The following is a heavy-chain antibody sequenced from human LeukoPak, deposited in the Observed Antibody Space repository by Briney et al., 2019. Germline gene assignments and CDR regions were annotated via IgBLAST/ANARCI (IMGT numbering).Heavy chain of an antibody. CDR2: IYYSGST. CDR3: ARDRSSGWYRTGWFDP. D-gene: IGHD6-19*01. Sequence: SETLSLTCAVYGGSFSGYYWSWIRQPPGKGLEWIGYIYYSGSTNYNPSLKSRVTISVDTSKNQFSLKLSSVTAADTAVYYCARDRSSGWYRTGWFDPWGQGTLVTVSS. CDR1: GGSFSGYY. V-gene: IGHV4-59*01. J-gene: IGHJ5*02.